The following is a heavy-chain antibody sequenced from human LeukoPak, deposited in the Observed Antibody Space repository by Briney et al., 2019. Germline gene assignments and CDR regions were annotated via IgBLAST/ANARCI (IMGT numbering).Heavy chain of an antibody. Sequence: PGGSLRLSCAASGFTFSSYVMSWVRQAPGKGLEWVSAISGSGGSTYYADSVKGRFTISRDNSKNTLYLQMNSLRAEDTAVYYCAKDSRSYNGIYDPFDIWGQGTMVTVSS. CDR1: GFTFSSYV. J-gene: IGHJ3*02. D-gene: IGHD2-8*01. CDR2: ISGSGGST. CDR3: AKDSRSYNGIYDPFDI. V-gene: IGHV3-23*01.